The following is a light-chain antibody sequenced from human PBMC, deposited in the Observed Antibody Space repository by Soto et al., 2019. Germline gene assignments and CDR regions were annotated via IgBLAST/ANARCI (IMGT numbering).Light chain of an antibody. CDR1: QSVSTY. Sequence: EIVLTQSPATLSLSPGERATLSCRASQSVSTYLAWYQQKPGQAPRLLIYDASTRATGIPARFSGSGSGTDFTITISSLEPEDFAVYYCPQRSNWPPLTFGGGNKVEIK. CDR3: PQRSNWPPLT. J-gene: IGKJ4*01. CDR2: DAS. V-gene: IGKV3-11*01.